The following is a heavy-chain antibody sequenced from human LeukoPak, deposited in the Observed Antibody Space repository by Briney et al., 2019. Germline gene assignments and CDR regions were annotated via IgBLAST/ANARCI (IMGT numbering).Heavy chain of an antibody. CDR2: IDGTGRTT. Sequence: GGSLRLSCAASGFTFSSYGINWVRQAPGKGLEWVSSIDGTGRTTDYADSVKGRFTTSRDNSKNAAYLQLDSLRADDTAVYYCAKINSITQVRGANILLNNWGQGTLVTVSS. V-gene: IGHV3-23*01. CDR1: GFTFSSYG. CDR3: AKINSITQVRGANILLNN. J-gene: IGHJ4*02. D-gene: IGHD3-10*01.